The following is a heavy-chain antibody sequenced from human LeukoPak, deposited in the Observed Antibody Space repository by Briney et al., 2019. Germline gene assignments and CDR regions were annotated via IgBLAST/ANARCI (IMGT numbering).Heavy chain of an antibody. CDR3: AREGPPAYYYDSSGYYDY. V-gene: IGHV3-30-3*01. CDR1: GFTFSSYD. D-gene: IGHD3-22*01. CDR2: ISYDGSNK. Sequence: PGRSLRLSCAASGFTFSSYDMHWVRQAAGKGLEWVAVISYDGSNKYYADSVKGRFTISRDNSKNTLYLQMNSLRAEDTAVYYCAREGPPAYYYDSSGYYDYWGQGTLVTVSS. J-gene: IGHJ4*02.